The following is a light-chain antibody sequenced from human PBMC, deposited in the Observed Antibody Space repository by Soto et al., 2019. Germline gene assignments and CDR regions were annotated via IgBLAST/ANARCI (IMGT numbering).Light chain of an antibody. Sequence: QPVLTQSSSASASLGSSVKLTCTLSSDHNNYTIAWHQQHPGKAPRFLMTVEASGTYNKGSGIPDRFSGSSSGAHRYLTISNLQSEEVAQYYCETWDNDTRVFGGGTKVTVL. CDR2: VEASGTY. CDR3: ETWDNDTRV. CDR1: SDHNNYT. J-gene: IGLJ2*01. V-gene: IGLV4-60*03.